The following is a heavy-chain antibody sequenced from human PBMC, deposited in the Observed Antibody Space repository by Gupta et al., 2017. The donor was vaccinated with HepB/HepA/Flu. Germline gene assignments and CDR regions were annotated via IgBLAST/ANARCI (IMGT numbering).Heavy chain of an antibody. CDR2: INCAGGSA. Sequence: QVQLLQSGAEVRKPGASVKVSCKASGYTFNTYYMHWVRQAPGQGLEWMGIINCAGGSARYAQKFQGRVTMTRDTSTSTVYMDLSSLRSEDTAVYYCAIGYSYGSGIFDSWGQGTLVTVSS. V-gene: IGHV1-46*02. CDR3: AIGYSYGSGIFDS. J-gene: IGHJ4*01. D-gene: IGHD5-18*01. CDR1: GYTFNTYY.